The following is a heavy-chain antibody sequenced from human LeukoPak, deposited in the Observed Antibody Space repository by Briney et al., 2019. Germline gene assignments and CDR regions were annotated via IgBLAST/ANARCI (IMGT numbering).Heavy chain of an antibody. D-gene: IGHD2-21*01. Sequence: ASVKVSCKVSGYTFVSYPINWVRQVPGQGLEWMGWISTNTGNPTYAQGFTGRFIFSLDTSVSTAYLQITSLKAEDTAVYYCARAYYSTDIDYWGQGTLVTASS. V-gene: IGHV7-4-1*02. CDR3: ARAYYSTDIDY. CDR1: GYTFVSYP. CDR2: ISTNTGNP. J-gene: IGHJ4*02.